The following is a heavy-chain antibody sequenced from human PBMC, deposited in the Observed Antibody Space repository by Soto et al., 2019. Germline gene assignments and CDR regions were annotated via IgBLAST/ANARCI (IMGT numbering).Heavy chain of an antibody. CDR2: INPNSGGT. J-gene: IGHJ5*02. Sequence: QVQLVQSGAEVKKPGASVKVSCKASGYTFTGYYMHWVRQAPGQGLEWMGWINPNSGGTNYAQKFQGCVTMTRDTSISTAYMELSRLRSDDTAVYYCARDKGYYDSSGPNWFDPWGQGTLVTVSS. D-gene: IGHD3-22*01. CDR3: ARDKGYYDSSGPNWFDP. CDR1: GYTFTGYY. V-gene: IGHV1-2*04.